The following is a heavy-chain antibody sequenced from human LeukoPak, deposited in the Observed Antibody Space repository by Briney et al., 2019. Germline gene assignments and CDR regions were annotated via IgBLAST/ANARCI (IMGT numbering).Heavy chain of an antibody. D-gene: IGHD6-19*01. CDR1: GLTLSNVW. CDR3: AKGKYSSGGVPDY. Sequence: PGGSLRLSCAVSGLTLSNVWMNWVRQATGKGLEWVSSISGGGESTYYADSVKGRFTVSRDNSKNTLYLQINSLRGEDTAVYYCAKGKYSSGGVPDYWGQGTLVTVSS. CDR2: ISGGGEST. V-gene: IGHV3-23*01. J-gene: IGHJ4*02.